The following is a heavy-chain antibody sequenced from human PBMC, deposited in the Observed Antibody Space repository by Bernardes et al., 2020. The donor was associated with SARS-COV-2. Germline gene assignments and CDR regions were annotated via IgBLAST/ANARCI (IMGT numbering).Heavy chain of an antibody. CDR1: GYTFTGYY. Sequence: ASVKVSCKASGYTFTGYYMHWVRQAPGQGLEWMGWINPNSGCTNYAQKFQGWVTMTRDTSISTAYMELSRLRSDDTAVYYCARGGAGRTYYYYGMDVWGQGTTVTVSS. CDR3: ARGGAGRTYYYYGMDV. D-gene: IGHD3-16*01. CDR2: INPNSGCT. J-gene: IGHJ6*02. V-gene: IGHV1-2*04.